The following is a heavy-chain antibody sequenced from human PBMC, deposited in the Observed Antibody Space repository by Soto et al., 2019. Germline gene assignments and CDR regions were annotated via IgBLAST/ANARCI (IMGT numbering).Heavy chain of an antibody. CDR3: VLSPVTTKAFDY. J-gene: IGHJ4*02. Sequence: QITLKESGPTLVRPTQPLTLTCTLSGFSLSTSGVGVGCIRRPPGKALEWLALIFWNDEKRFSPSLKNRLTINKATSKIQVVLTMTNSDPVDTGTYYYVLSPVTTKAFDYWGQGTLVTVSS. D-gene: IGHD4-4*01. V-gene: IGHV2-5*04. CDR2: IFWNDEK. CDR1: GFSLSTSGVG.